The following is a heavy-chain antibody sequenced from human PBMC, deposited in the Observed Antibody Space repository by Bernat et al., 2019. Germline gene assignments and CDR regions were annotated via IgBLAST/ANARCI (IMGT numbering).Heavy chain of an antibody. CDR2: ISSSGRTI. J-gene: IGHJ4*02. D-gene: IGHD6-19*01. CDR1: GFTFSSYE. V-gene: IGHV3-48*03. CDR3: ARDSSGWWAPDC. Sequence: EVQLVESGGGLVQPGGSLRLSCAASGFTFSSYEMNWVRQAPGKGLEWVSYISSSGRTIYYADSVKGRFTISRDNAKNSLYLQMNSLRAEDTAVYYCARDSSGWWAPDCWGQGTLVTVSS.